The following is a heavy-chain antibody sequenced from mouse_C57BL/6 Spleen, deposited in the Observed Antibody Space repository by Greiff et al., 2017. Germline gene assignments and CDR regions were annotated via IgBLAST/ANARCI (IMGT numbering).Heavy chain of an antibody. Sequence: VQLLESGAELARPGASVKMSCKASGYTFTSYTMHWVKQRPGQGLEWIGYINPSSGYTKYNQKFKDKATLTADKSSSTAYMQLSSLTSEDAAVDYCARAGSNYVGGAIDYWGQGTSVTVSS. CDR1: GYTFTSYT. V-gene: IGHV1-4*01. CDR2: INPSSGYT. D-gene: IGHD2-5*01. J-gene: IGHJ4*01. CDR3: ARAGSNYVGGAIDY.